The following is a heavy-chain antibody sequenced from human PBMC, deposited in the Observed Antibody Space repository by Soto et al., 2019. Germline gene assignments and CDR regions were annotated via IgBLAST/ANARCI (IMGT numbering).Heavy chain of an antibody. Sequence: GASVKVSCKASGYTFTGYYMHWVRQAPGQGLEWMGWINPNSGGTNYAQKYQGWVTMTRDTSISTAYMELSRLRSDDTAVFYCASEVVYCSSTSCLGNYYYGMDVWGQGTTVTVSS. J-gene: IGHJ6*02. V-gene: IGHV1-2*04. CDR1: GYTFTGYY. CDR3: ASEVVYCSSTSCLGNYYYGMDV. D-gene: IGHD2-2*01. CDR2: INPNSGGT.